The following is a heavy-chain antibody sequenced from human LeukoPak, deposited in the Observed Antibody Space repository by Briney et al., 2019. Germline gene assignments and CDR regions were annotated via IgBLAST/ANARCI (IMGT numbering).Heavy chain of an antibody. CDR3: ARQVDSYGPLPYYYYYYMDV. CDR2: ISAYNGNT. Sequence: GASVKVSCKVSGYTFISYGITWVRQAPGQGLEWMGWISAYNGNTNYAQKLQGRVTMTTDTSTSTAYMELRSLRSDDTAVYYCARQVDSYGPLPYYYYYYMDVWGKGTTVTVSS. J-gene: IGHJ6*03. V-gene: IGHV1-18*01. D-gene: IGHD5-18*01. CDR1: GYTFISYG.